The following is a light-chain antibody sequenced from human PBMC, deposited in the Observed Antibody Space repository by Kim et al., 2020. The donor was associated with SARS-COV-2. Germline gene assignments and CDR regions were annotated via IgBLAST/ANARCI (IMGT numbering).Light chain of an antibody. Sequence: ELTQPPSESGTPGQRVTIPCSGSSINIGSNTVNWYQQVPGTAPKILIYSNNQWPSGVPDRFSGSKSGTSASLAISGLQSEDEADYYCATWDDSLNARVFGGGTQLTVL. CDR3: ATWDDSLNARV. V-gene: IGLV1-44*01. J-gene: IGLJ3*02. CDR1: SINIGSNT. CDR2: SNN.